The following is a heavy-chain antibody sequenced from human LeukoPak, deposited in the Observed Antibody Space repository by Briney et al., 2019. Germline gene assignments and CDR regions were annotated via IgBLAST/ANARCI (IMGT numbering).Heavy chain of an antibody. CDR1: GDSISSGDSY. D-gene: IGHD2-2*01. Sequence: PSQTLSLTCIVSGDSISSGDSYWSWIRQAPRKGLEWIGYIYDSGTTSYNPSLKSRLTISVDTSKNQFSLNLTSVTAADTAVYYCARAPCSTTRCSLLDYYMVVWGKGTTVTVSS. CDR3: ARAPCSTTRCSLLDYYMVV. CDR2: IYDSGTT. V-gene: IGHV4-30-4*08. J-gene: IGHJ6*03.